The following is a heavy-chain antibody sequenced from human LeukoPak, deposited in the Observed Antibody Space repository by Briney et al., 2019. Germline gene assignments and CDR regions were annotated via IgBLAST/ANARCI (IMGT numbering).Heavy chain of an antibody. Sequence: GSLRLSCAASGFTFSSYAMSWVRQAPGKGLEWVSGINWNGGSTGYADSVKGRFTISRDNAKNSLYLQMNSLRAEDTALYYCARTNYYDSSGFDYWGQGTLVTVSS. V-gene: IGHV3-20*04. D-gene: IGHD3-22*01. CDR2: INWNGGST. CDR3: ARTNYYDSSGFDY. CDR1: GFTFSSYA. J-gene: IGHJ4*02.